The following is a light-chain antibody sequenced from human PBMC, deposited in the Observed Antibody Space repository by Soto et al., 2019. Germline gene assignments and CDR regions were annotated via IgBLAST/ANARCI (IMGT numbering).Light chain of an antibody. CDR3: QQRYNWPLT. V-gene: IGKV3-11*01. J-gene: IGKJ4*01. CDR2: DAS. Sequence: TQSPSSLSASVGDRVTITCRASQSVTSYLAWYQQKPGQAPRLLIYDASNRATGIPARFSGSGSGTDFTLTISSLEPEDFAVYYCQQRYNWPLTFGGGTKVEI. CDR1: QSVTSY.